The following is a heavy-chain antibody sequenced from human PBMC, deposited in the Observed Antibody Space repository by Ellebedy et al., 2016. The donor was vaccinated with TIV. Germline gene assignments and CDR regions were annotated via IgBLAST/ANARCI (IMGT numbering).Heavy chain of an antibody. CDR3: ALGWSTKTERKSGYDSVSLDY. V-gene: IGHV4-4*02. J-gene: IGHJ4*02. CDR1: GGSISSSNW. D-gene: IGHD5-12*01. Sequence: MPSETLSLTCAVSGGSISSSNWWSWVRQPPGKGLEWIGEIYHSGSTNYNPSLKSRVTISVDKSKNQFSLKLSSVTAADTAVYYCALGWSTKTERKSGYDSVSLDYWGQGTLVTVSS. CDR2: IYHSGST.